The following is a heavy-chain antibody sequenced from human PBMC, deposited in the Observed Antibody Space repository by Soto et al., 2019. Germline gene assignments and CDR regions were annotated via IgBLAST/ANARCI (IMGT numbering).Heavy chain of an antibody. CDR3: ARDTLPTDFGLGWDV. CDR1: KFIFSYYY. D-gene: IGHD4-17*01. V-gene: IGHV3-11*01. J-gene: IGHJ6*02. Sequence: PGGSLRLSCEASKFIFSYYYMIWIRQAPGKGLEWVAYISNGATTTHYADSVRGRFTISRDNAKNSLYLQMNSLRAEDTAIYYCARDTLPTDFGLGWDVWGQGTTVTVSS. CDR2: ISNGATTT.